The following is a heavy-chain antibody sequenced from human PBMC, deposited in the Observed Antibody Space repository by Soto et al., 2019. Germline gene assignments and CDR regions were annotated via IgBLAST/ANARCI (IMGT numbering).Heavy chain of an antibody. J-gene: IGHJ6*02. V-gene: IGHV4-34*01. Sequence: SETLSLTCAVYGGSFSGYYWSWIRQPPGKGLEWIGEINHSGSTNYNPSLKSRVTISVDTSKNQFSLKLSSVNAADTAVYYCASSSLYGMDVWGQGNTVTVSS. CDR3: ASSSLYGMDV. CDR1: GGSFSGYY. CDR2: INHSGST.